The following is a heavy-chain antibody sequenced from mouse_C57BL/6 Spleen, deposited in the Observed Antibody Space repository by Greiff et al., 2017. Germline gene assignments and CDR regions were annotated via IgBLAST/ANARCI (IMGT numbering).Heavy chain of an antibody. J-gene: IGHJ4*01. D-gene: IGHD4-1*01. V-gene: IGHV1-18*01. CDR3: ARSSANWENYAMDY. CDR1: GYTFTDYN. Sequence: EVKLMESGPELVKPGASVKIPCKASGYTFTDYNMDWVKQSHGKSLEWIGDINPNNGGTIYNQKFKGKATLTVDKSSSTAYMELRSLTSEDTAVYYCARSSANWENYAMDYWGQGTSVTVSS. CDR2: INPNNGGT.